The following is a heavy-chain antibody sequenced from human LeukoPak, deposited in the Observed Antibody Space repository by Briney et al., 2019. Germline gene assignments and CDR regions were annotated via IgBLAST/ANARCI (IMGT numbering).Heavy chain of an antibody. V-gene: IGHV4-34*01. Sequence: SETLSLTCAVYGGSFSGYYWSWIRQPPGKGLEWIGEINHSGSTNYNPSLKSRVTISVDTSKNQFSLKLSSVTAADTAVYYCARVRGSGWPPYYYYYMDVWGEGTTVTVSS. CDR1: GGSFSGYY. J-gene: IGHJ6*03. CDR3: ARVRGSGWPPYYYYYMDV. CDR2: INHSGST. D-gene: IGHD6-19*01.